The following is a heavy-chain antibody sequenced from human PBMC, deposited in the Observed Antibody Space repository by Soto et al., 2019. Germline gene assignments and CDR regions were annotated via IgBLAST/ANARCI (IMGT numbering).Heavy chain of an antibody. CDR3: VRSRSTSWPFDY. D-gene: IGHD6-19*01. V-gene: IGHV1-3*04. CDR2: INTGNGNT. Sequence: GASVKVSCKASGYIFTDYALQWVRQAPGQRLEWMGWINTGNGNTFYSQKVKGRVTITRDTSASTAYLELSSLRSEDTAIYYCVRSRSTSWPFDYWGQGTLVTVSS. J-gene: IGHJ4*02. CDR1: GYIFTDYA.